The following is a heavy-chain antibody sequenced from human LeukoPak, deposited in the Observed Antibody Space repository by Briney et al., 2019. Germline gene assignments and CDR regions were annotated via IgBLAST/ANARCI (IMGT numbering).Heavy chain of an antibody. V-gene: IGHV3-33*01. CDR1: GFTSSNYG. J-gene: IGHJ6*02. D-gene: IGHD4-17*01. CDR2: IWYDGSNK. Sequence: GGSLRLSCAASGFTSSNYGMHWVRQAPGKGLEWVAVIWYDGSNKYYADSVKGRFTISRDNSKNTLYLQMNSLRAEDTAVYYCARGATVTTFVSSQRDYYYYHGMDVWGQGTTVTVSS. CDR3: ARGATVTTFVSSQRDYYYYHGMDV.